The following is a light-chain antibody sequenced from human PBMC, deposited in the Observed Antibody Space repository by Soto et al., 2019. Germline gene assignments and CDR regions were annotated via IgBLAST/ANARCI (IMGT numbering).Light chain of an antibody. CDR3: QQYYSTPIT. CDR2: WAS. V-gene: IGKV4-1*01. Sequence: DIVMTQSPDSLAVSLGERATINCKSSLSVLYSSNNKNYLAWYQQKPGQPPKLLIYWASTRESGVPDRFSGSGSGTDFTITISSLQAEDVAVYYCQQYYSTPITFGQGTRLEIK. J-gene: IGKJ5*01. CDR1: LSVLYSSNNKNY.